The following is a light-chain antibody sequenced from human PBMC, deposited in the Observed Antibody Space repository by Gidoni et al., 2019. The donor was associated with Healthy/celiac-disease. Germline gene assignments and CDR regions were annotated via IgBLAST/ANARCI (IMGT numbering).Light chain of an antibody. CDR2: KDS. J-gene: IGLJ2*01. V-gene: IGLV3-25*03. Sequence: SYELTQPPSVCFSPGRTPRSTCSGDALPRQYACSYQQTPGRAPALVIYKDSVRASVIPGRFSGSSSGTTVSLTISGGQAGDEADYYSQSADSSCTLFGGGTKLTVL. CDR1: ALPRQY. CDR3: QSADSSCTL.